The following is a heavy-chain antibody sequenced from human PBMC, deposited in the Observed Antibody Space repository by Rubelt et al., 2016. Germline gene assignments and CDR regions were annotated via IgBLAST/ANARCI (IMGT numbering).Heavy chain of an antibody. Sequence: GGSLRLSCAASGFAFSTYWMSWVRQVPGKGLEWLANINRDGSGTYYVDSMKGRFTISRDNARNSLFLQVNGLRAEDTAVYYCARDQGGNSVFDYWGQGALVTVSS. J-gene: IGHJ4*02. CDR2: INRDGSGT. D-gene: IGHD4-23*01. CDR3: ARDQGGNSVFDY. V-gene: IGHV3-7*01. CDR1: GFAFSTYW.